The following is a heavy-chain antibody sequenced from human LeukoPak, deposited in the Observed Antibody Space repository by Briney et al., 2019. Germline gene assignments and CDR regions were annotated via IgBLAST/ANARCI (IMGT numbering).Heavy chain of an antibody. D-gene: IGHD2-21*02. CDR1: GFFFSSYG. V-gene: IGHV3-33*06. J-gene: IGHJ4*02. Sequence: GRSLRLSCAASGFFFSSYGMHWVRLAPGKGLEWVALIWYDGSNKYYADSVKGRFTISRDNSKNTLSLQMNSLRAEDTAVYYCAKDSCGGDCYSNYWGQGTLVTVSS. CDR2: IWYDGSNK. CDR3: AKDSCGGDCYSNY.